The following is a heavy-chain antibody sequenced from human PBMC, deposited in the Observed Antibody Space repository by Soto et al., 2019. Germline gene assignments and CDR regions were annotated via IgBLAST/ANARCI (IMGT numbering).Heavy chain of an antibody. CDR1: GGAFYSYG. D-gene: IGHD2-8*01. CDR2: VIPMLATA. J-gene: IGHJ4*02. Sequence: QVLLVQSGSEVVKPGSSVKVSCKTSGGAFYSYGISWVRQAPGRGLEWMGTVIPMLATADYAQQFQDRLKSTADESTSSAHMELSSLRSDDTAVYFCATWPEMGFEGNQYYFDFWGQGTLVTVSS. V-gene: IGHV1-69*18. CDR3: ATWPEMGFEGNQYYFDF.